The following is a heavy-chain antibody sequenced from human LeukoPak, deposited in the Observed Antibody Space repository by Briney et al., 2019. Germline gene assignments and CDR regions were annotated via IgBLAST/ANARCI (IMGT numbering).Heavy chain of an antibody. CDR1: GGTFSSYA. CDR2: IIPIFGTA. Sequence: ASVKVSCKASGGTFSSYAISWVRQAPGQGLEWMGRIIPIFGTANYAQKFQGRVTITTDESTSTAYMELSSLRSDDTAVYYCARAPYYDFWSGYSKYYFDYWGQGTLVTVSS. J-gene: IGHJ4*02. D-gene: IGHD3-3*01. V-gene: IGHV1-69*05. CDR3: ARAPYYDFWSGYSKYYFDY.